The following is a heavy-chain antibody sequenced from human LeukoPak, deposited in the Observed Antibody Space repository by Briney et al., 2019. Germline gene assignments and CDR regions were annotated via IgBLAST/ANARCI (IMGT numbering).Heavy chain of an antibody. D-gene: IGHD3-16*01. Sequence: ASVKVSCKASGYTFTSYGISWVRQAPGQGLEWMGWISAYNGNTNYAQKLQGRVTMATDTSTSTAYMELRSLRSDDTAVYYCARESTVKSGGLAYYFDYWGQGTLVTVSS. V-gene: IGHV1-18*01. CDR2: ISAYNGNT. CDR1: GYTFTSYG. J-gene: IGHJ4*02. CDR3: ARESTVKSGGLAYYFDY.